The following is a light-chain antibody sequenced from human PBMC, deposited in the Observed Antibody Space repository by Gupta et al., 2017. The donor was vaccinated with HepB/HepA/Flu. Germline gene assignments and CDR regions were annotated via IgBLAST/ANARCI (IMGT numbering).Light chain of an antibody. CDR1: QSHLHSNGNNY. V-gene: IGKV2-28*01. Sequence: DIVMTQSPLSLPVTPGEPASISCRSSQSHLHSNGNNYLDWYLQKPGQSPHLLIYLGSNRASGVPHRFSGSGSGTDFTLKISRVEAEDIGVYYCMQCLKTPWTFGQGTKVEIK. CDR2: LGS. J-gene: IGKJ1*01. CDR3: MQCLKTPWT.